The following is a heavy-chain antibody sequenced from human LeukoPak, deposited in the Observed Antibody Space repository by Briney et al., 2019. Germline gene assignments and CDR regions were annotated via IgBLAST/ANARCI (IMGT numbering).Heavy chain of an antibody. V-gene: IGHV4-61*02. Sequence: SQTLSLTCTVSGGSISSGSYYWSWIRQPAGKGLEWIGRIYTRGSTNYNPSLKSRVTISVDTSKNQFSLKLSSVTAADTAVYYCASGALSYDFWSGYYYYYYMDVWGKGTTVTVSS. CDR1: GGSISSGSYY. J-gene: IGHJ6*03. CDR2: IYTRGST. CDR3: ASGALSYDFWSGYYYYYYMDV. D-gene: IGHD3-3*01.